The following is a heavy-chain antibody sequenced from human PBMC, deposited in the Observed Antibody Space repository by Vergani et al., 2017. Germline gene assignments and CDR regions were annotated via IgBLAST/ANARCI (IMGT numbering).Heavy chain of an antibody. CDR1: GGVSLNGYS. J-gene: IGHJ1*01. D-gene: IGHD1-26*01. Sequence: QVQQQQWGAGVLKPSETLSLTCTVSGGVSLNGYSWTWIRQSPRRGPEWIGDVNSPGSAHYNPSLKGRVTISLDTSKSQFSLELTSVIAADTALYYCAGCVRLSSRLGSWGEGTLVTDSS. CDR3: AGCVRLSSRLGS. CDR2: VNSPGSA. V-gene: IGHV4-34*01.